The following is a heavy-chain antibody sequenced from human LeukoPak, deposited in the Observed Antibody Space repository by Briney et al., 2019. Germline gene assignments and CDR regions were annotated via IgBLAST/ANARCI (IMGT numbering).Heavy chain of an antibody. CDR2: IYYSGST. CDR1: GGSISSYY. J-gene: IGHJ3*02. V-gene: IGHV4-59*01. D-gene: IGHD3-22*01. CDR3: ARVFPIYYYDSSGPGAFDI. Sequence: SETLSLTCTVSGGSISSYYWSWIRQPPGKGLEWIGYIYYSGSTNYNPSLKSRVTISVDTSKNQFSLKLSSVTAADTAVYYCARVFPIYYYDSSGPGAFDIWGQGTMVTVSS.